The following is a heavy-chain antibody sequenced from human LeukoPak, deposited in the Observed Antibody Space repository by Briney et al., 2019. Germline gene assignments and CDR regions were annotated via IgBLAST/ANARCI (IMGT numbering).Heavy chain of an antibody. CDR3: AREPINDHGDYDRVLDAFDI. Sequence: SETLSLTCTVSGGSISSSSYYWGWIRQPPGKGLEWIGSIYYSGSTYYNPSLKSRVTISVDTSKNQFSLKLSSVTAADTAVYYCAREPINDHGDYDRVLDAFDIWGQGTMVTVSS. J-gene: IGHJ3*02. CDR2: IYYSGST. CDR1: GGSISSSSYY. V-gene: IGHV4-39*07. D-gene: IGHD4-17*01.